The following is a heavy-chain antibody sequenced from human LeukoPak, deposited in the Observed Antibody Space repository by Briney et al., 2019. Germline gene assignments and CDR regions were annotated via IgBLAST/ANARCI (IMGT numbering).Heavy chain of an antibody. J-gene: IGHJ4*02. D-gene: IGHD3-3*01. CDR3: ARGLNDSWTGENY. Sequence: SETLSLTCAVYGGSFSGYYWSWIRQPPGKGLEWIGEINHSGSTNYNPSLKSRVTISVDTSKNQFSLKLSSVTAADTAVYYCARGLNDSWTGENYWGQGTLVTVSS. CDR1: GGSFSGYY. CDR2: INHSGST. V-gene: IGHV4-34*01.